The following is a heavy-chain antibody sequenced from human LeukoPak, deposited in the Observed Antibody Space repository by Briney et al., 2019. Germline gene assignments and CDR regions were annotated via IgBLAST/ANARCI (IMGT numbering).Heavy chain of an antibody. J-gene: IGHJ5*02. D-gene: IGHD7-27*01. CDR2: ISAYNGNT. CDR1: GGTFSSYA. CDR3: ARVRTGDQYWFDP. Sequence: ASVKVSCKASGGTFSSYAISWVRQAPGQGLEWMGWISAYNGNTNYAQKLQGRVTMTTDTSTSTAYMELRSLRSDDTAVYYCARVRTGDQYWFDPWGQGTLVTVSS. V-gene: IGHV1-18*01.